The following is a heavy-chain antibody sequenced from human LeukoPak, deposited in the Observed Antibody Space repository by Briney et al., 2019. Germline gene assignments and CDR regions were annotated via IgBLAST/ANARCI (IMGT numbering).Heavy chain of an antibody. CDR1: GFTFSSYA. D-gene: IGHD2-15*01. Sequence: PGGSLRLSCAASGFTFSSYAMSWVRQAPGKGPEWVSSISDSGGSTYYADSVKGRFTISRDNSKNTLYLQMNSLRAEDTAVYYCATPGGIVVVVAAPSFDYWGQGTLVTVSS. V-gene: IGHV3-23*01. CDR2: ISDSGGST. J-gene: IGHJ4*02. CDR3: ATPGGIVVVVAAPSFDY.